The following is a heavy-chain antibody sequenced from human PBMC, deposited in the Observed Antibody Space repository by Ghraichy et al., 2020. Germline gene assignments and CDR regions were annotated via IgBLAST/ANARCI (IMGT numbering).Heavy chain of an antibody. CDR2: ISGSGGST. CDR3: AKSQKAVLRFLSWFDP. Sequence: GGSLRLSCAASGFTFSSYAMSWVRQAPGKGLEWVSAISGSGGSTYYADSVKGRFTISRDNSKNTLYLQMNSLRAEDTAVYYCAKSQKAVLRFLSWFDPWGQGTLVIVSS. CDR1: GFTFSSYA. D-gene: IGHD3-3*01. V-gene: IGHV3-23*01. J-gene: IGHJ5*02.